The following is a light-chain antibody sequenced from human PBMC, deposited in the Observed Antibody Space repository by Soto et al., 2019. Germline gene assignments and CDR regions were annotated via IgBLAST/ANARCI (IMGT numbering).Light chain of an antibody. V-gene: IGKV3-11*01. CDR1: QSVGSS. J-gene: IGKJ4*01. CDR2: GVS. Sequence: EIVLTQSPGTLSLSPGDRATLSCRASQSVGSSLAWFQHKPGQAPRLLIYGVSNRATGIAARFSGSGSGTDFTLTISRLEPDDFAVYYCQQRRTWPPAFGGGTKVEIK. CDR3: QQRRTWPPA.